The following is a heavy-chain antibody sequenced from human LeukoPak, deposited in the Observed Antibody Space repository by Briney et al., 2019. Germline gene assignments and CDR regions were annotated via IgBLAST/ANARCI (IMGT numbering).Heavy chain of an antibody. D-gene: IGHD3-10*01. CDR1: GFTFSSYA. CDR3: ARVSGEYYYMDV. J-gene: IGHJ6*03. CDR2: ISGSGGST. Sequence: GGSLRLSCAASGFTFSSYAMSWVRQAPGKGLEWVSAISGSGGSTYYADSVKGRFTISRDNSKNTLYLQMNSLRAEDTAVYYCARVSGEYYYMDVWGKGTTVTISS. V-gene: IGHV3-23*01.